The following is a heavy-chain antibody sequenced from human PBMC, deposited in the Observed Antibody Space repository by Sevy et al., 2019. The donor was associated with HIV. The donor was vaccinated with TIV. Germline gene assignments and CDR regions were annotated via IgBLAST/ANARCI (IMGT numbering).Heavy chain of an antibody. CDR3: ARDTDYYDRSGYYGGVFDY. CDR2: INPNSGGT. V-gene: IGHV1-2*02. J-gene: IGHJ4*02. Sequence: ASVKVSCKASGYTFTGYYMHWVRQAPGQGLEWMGWINPNSGGTNYAQKFQGRVTMTRDTSISTAYMELSRLRSDDTAVYYCARDTDYYDRSGYYGGVFDYWGQGTLVTVSS. D-gene: IGHD3-22*01. CDR1: GYTFTGYY.